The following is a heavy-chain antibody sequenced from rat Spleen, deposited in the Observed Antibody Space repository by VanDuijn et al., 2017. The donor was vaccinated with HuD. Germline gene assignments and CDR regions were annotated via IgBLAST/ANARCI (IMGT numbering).Heavy chain of an antibody. D-gene: IGHD4-3*01. CDR3: AVSGYGY. V-gene: IGHV5-31*01. CDR2: ITNTGGST. CDR1: GFTFSNYG. J-gene: IGHJ2*01. Sequence: EVQLVESGGGLVQPGRSMKLSCAASGFTFSNYGMTWIRQAPGKVLEWVASITNTGGSTYYPDSVKGRLTISRDNTEAAVYLQMNSLRSEDTATYYCAVSGYGYWGHGVMVTVSS.